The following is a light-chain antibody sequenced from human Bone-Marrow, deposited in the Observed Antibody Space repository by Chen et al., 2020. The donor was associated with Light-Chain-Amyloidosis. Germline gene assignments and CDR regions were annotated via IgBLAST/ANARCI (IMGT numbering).Light chain of an antibody. Sequence: DIVMTQSADSLAVSLGERATINCKSSQSVLKSSNNKSYLAWYQQKRRQPPKLLIYWASFRKSGVPDRFSGSGSETDFTLTISSLQAEDVAVYYCQQYYSAPITLGQGTRLEIK. CDR2: WAS. J-gene: IGKJ5*01. CDR1: QSVLKSSNNKSY. CDR3: QQYYSAPIT. V-gene: IGKV4-1*01.